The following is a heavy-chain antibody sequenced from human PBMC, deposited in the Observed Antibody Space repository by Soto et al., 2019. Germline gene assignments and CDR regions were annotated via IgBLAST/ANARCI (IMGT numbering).Heavy chain of an antibody. CDR2: IIPIFGTA. D-gene: IGHD3-10*01. J-gene: IGHJ4*02. Sequence: SVKVSCKASGGTFSSYAISWVRQAPGQGFEWMGGIIPIFGTANYAQKFQGRVTITADESTSTAYMELSSLRSEDTAVYYCARDHYGSGSYSDYWGQGTLVTVSS. CDR1: GGTFSSYA. V-gene: IGHV1-69*13. CDR3: ARDHYGSGSYSDY.